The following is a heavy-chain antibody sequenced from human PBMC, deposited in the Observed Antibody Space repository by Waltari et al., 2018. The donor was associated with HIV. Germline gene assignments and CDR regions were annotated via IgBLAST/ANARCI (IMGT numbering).Heavy chain of an antibody. CDR2: ISNSGSPI. CDR3: ARGGFDS. Sequence: EVQLVESGGGLVQPGGSLRLSCAASGFRLSSYELNWVRQAPGKGLEWISYISNSGSPIYYAGSVRGRFTISRDSDKNSLFLQMNSLRVEDTAVYYCARGGFDSWGQGTMVTVSS. CDR1: GFRLSSYE. V-gene: IGHV3-48*03. D-gene: IGHD3-16*01. J-gene: IGHJ4*02.